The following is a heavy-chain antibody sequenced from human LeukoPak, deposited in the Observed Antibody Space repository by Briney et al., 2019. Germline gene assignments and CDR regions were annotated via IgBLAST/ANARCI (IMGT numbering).Heavy chain of an antibody. CDR2: ISWNSGSI. J-gene: IGHJ3*02. Sequence: PGRSLRLSCAASGFTFDDYAMHWVRQAPGKGLEWVSGISWNSGSIGYADSVKGRFTISRDNAKNSLYLQMNSLRAEDMALYYCAKGRGGYNPRFDAFDIWGQRTMVTVSS. V-gene: IGHV3-9*03. CDR3: AKGRGGYNPRFDAFDI. D-gene: IGHD5-24*01. CDR1: GFTFDDYA.